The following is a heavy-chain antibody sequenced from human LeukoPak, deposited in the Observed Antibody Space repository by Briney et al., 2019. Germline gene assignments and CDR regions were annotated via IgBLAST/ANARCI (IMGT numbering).Heavy chain of an antibody. D-gene: IGHD2-21*02. CDR3: ARVTTHIVVVTASDAFDI. CDR1: GGSISSYY. J-gene: IGHJ3*02. Sequence: SETLSLTCTVSGGSISSYYWSWIRQPPGKGLEWIGYIYYSGSTNHNPSLKSRVTISVDTSKNQFSLKLSSVTAADTAVYYCARVTTHIVVVTASDAFDIWGQGTMVTVSS. CDR2: IYYSGST. V-gene: IGHV4-59*01.